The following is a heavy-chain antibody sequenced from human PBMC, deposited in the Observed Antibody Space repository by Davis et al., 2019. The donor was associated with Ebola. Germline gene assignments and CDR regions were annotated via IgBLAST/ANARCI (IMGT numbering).Heavy chain of an antibody. V-gene: IGHV4-34*01. CDR3: ARGLGYFDWGRY. Sequence: SETLSLTCAVYGVSFSGYYWSWIRQPPGKGLEWIGEINHSGSTNYNPSLKSRVTISVDTSKNQFSLKLSSVTAADTAVYYCARGLGYFDWGRYWGQGTMVTVSS. CDR2: INHSGST. J-gene: IGHJ3*01. D-gene: IGHD3-9*01. CDR1: GVSFSGYY.